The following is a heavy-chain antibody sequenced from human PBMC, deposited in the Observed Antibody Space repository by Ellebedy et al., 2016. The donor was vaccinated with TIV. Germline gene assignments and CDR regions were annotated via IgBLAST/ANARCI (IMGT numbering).Heavy chain of an antibody. D-gene: IGHD6-19*01. CDR3: ARPYSSGWYDYYY. Sequence: ASVKVSCKASGGTFSSYAISWVRQAPGQGLEWMGGIIPIFGTANYAQKFQGRVTITADESTSTAYMELSRLRSDDTAVYYCARPYSSGWYDYYYWGQGTLVTVSS. J-gene: IGHJ4*02. CDR2: IIPIFGTA. CDR1: GGTFSSYA. V-gene: IGHV1-69*13.